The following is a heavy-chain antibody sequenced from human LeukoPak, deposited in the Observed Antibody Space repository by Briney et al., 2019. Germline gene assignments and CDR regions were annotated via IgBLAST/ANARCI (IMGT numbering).Heavy chain of an antibody. V-gene: IGHV3-30*04. D-gene: IGHD6-19*01. J-gene: IGHJ4*02. Sequence: GRSLRLSCAASGFTFSSYAMHWVRQAPGKGLEWVAVISYDGSNKYYADSVKGRFTISRNNSKNTLYRQMNSLRAEDTAVYYCARESVSAGYSSGWFDYWGQGTLVTVSS. CDR2: ISYDGSNK. CDR1: GFTFSSYA. CDR3: ARESVSAGYSSGWFDY.